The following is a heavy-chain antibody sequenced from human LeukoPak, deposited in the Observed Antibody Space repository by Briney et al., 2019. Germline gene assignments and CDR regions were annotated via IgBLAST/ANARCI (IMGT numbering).Heavy chain of an antibody. CDR2: IWSDGTHK. D-gene: IGHD1-26*01. CDR1: GFTFNTYG. CDR3: AKSDSESQTTVGN. J-gene: IGHJ4*02. Sequence: GGSLRLSCAASGFTFNTYGMHWVRQAPGKGLEWVAVIWSDGTHKYYSDSVKGRFTISRDNSKNTLYLEMNSLRVEDTAVYYCAKSDSESQTTVGNWGQGTLVTVSS. V-gene: IGHV3-33*06.